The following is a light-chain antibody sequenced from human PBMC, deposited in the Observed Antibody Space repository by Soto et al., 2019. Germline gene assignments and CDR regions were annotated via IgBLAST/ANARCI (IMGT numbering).Light chain of an antibody. CDR3: QQYDNWPFT. CDR1: QSLTTN. CDR2: GAS. V-gene: IGKV3-15*01. Sequence: EIVMTQSPATLSLSPGERATLSCRASQSLTTNLAWYQQKPGQAPRLLIYGASTRATGFPDRFSGSGSGTEFTLTISSLQSEDFAVYYCQQYDNWPFTFGPGTKVDIK. J-gene: IGKJ3*01.